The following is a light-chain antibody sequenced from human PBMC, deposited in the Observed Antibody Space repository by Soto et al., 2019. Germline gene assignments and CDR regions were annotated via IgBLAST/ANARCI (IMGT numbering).Light chain of an antibody. J-gene: IGKJ1*01. CDR2: AAS. V-gene: IGKV1-6*01. Sequence: QMTQYPSSLSAIAGDRATIACRASQDIGNDLGWYQQMPGKAPKLLIFAASTLHSGVSSRFSGSGSGTHFILANGNLQPEDAATYYWLHEHTYPWTFGQGTKVDIK. CDR1: QDIGND. CDR3: LHEHTYPWT.